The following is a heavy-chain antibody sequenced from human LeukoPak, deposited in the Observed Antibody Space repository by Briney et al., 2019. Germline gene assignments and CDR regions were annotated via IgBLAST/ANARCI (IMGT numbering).Heavy chain of an antibody. CDR3: ARGYSYGWGGDAFDI. CDR2: IYTSGST. CDR1: GGSISSYY. J-gene: IGHJ3*02. V-gene: IGHV4-4*09. Sequence: SETLSLTCTVSGGSISSYYWSWIRQPPGKGLEWIGYIYTSGSTNYNPSLKSRVTISVDTSKNQFSLKLGSVTAADTAVYYCARGYSYGWGGDAFDIWGQGTMVTVSS. D-gene: IGHD5-18*01.